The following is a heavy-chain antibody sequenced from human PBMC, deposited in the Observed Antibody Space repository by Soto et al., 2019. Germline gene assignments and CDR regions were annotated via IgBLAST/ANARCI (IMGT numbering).Heavy chain of an antibody. CDR2: IDFSGAST. J-gene: IGHJ4*02. CDR1: GFTFSHYA. CDR3: AKKLALADVNLALFDY. V-gene: IGHV3-23*01. D-gene: IGHD6-19*01. Sequence: GGSLRLSCAASGFTFSHYATSWVRQAPGKGLEWVSTIDFSGASTYYADSVKGRFTISRDNSKTTVYLQMNSLRAEDTAVYYCAKKLALADVNLALFDYWGQGTLVTVSS.